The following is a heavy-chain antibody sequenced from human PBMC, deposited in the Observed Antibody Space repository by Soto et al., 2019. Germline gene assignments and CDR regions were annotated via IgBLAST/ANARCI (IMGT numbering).Heavy chain of an antibody. CDR1: GGTFSSYA. CDR2: IIPMFGTA. V-gene: IGHV1-69*12. Sequence: QVQLVQSGAEVKKPGSSVKVSCKASGGTFSSYATSWVRQAPGQGLEWMGGIIPMFGTAHYAQKFQGRVTIAADESTSTAYTELSSLRSEDTAVYYCARERGAVAVAGSAFAYWGQGSLVIVSS. CDR3: ARERGAVAVAGSAFAY. D-gene: IGHD6-19*01. J-gene: IGHJ4*02.